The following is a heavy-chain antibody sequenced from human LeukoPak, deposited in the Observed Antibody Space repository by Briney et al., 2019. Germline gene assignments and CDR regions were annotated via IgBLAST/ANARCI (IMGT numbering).Heavy chain of an antibody. J-gene: IGHJ3*02. D-gene: IGHD2-21*01. CDR2: IQDNERHI. CDR1: GFSFSSHG. CDR3: ANELWRGPTDAFDI. V-gene: IGHV3-30*02. Sequence: GGSLRLSCAAFGFSFSSHGMHWVRQAPGKGLEWVAFIQDNERHIYYTDSVKGRFTISRDNSKNTVYLQMDSLRSEDTAVYYCANELWRGPTDAFDIWGRGTMVTVSS.